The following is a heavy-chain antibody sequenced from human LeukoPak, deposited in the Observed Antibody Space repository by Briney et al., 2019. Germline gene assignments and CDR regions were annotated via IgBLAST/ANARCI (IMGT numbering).Heavy chain of an antibody. V-gene: IGHV3-23*01. CDR3: AKDRSAYYSGRFDP. CDR2: IRGSGDRT. D-gene: IGHD3-22*01. CDR1: GFTFSSYG. J-gene: IGHJ5*02. Sequence: GGTLRLSCEASGFTFSSYGMSWVRQAPGKRLEWVSAIRGSGDRTHYADSVKGRFTISRDNSKNTLYLQMNSLRAEDTAVYFCAKDRSAYYSGRFDPWGQGTLVTVSS.